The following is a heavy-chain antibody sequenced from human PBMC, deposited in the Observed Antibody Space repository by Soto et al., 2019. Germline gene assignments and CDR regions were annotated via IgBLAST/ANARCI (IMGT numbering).Heavy chain of an antibody. CDR3: AIQVDFYYSSGYYSSAYFQH. D-gene: IGHD3-22*01. J-gene: IGHJ1*01. V-gene: IGHV4-30-4*01. Sequence: SETLSLTCTVSGGSISSGDYYWSWIRQPPGKGLEGIGYIYYSGSTYYNPYLKSRVTIAVDTSKNQFSLKLSSVTAADTAVYDCAIQVDFYYSSGYYSSAYFQHWGQGTLVTVSS. CDR1: GGSISSGDYY. CDR2: IYYSGST.